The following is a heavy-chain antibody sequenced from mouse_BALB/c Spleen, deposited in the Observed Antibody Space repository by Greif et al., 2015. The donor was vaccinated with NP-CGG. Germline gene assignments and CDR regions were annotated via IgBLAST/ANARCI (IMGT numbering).Heavy chain of an antibody. V-gene: IGHV1-80*01. CDR1: GYAFSSYW. D-gene: IGHD2-4*01. Sequence: VQLQQSGAELVRPGSSVKISCKASGYAFSSYWMNWVKQRPGQGLEWIGQIYPGDGDTNYNGKFKGKATPTADKSSSTAYMQRSSLTSEDSAVYFCARYDYDYYAMDYWGQGTSVTVSS. CDR2: IYPGDGDT. CDR3: ARYDYDYYAMDY. J-gene: IGHJ4*01.